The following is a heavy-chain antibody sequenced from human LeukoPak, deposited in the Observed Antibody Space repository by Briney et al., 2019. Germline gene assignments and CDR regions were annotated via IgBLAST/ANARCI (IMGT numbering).Heavy chain of an antibody. CDR2: TYYRSKWYT. CDR1: GESVSSKNGA. V-gene: IGHV6-1*01. J-gene: IGHJ4*02. CDR3: ARDVGTSGWHTFDY. Sequence: SQTLSLTCAISGESVSSKNGAWNWIRQSPSRGLEWLGRTYYRSKWYTDYAVSMNGRITINPDTSKNQFSLQLNSVTPDDTAVNYCARDVGTSGWHTFDYWGQGTLITPSS. D-gene: IGHD6-19*01.